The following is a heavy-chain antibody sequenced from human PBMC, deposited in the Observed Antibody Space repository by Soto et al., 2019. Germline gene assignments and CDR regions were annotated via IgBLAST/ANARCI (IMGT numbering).Heavy chain of an antibody. D-gene: IGHD6-19*01. CDR3: ARGPAYIDGWRTFDL. CDR1: DDSFRGAEYY. CDR2: TYYNGDT. V-gene: IGHV4-61*08. J-gene: IGHJ4*02. Sequence: TSETLSLTCTVSDDSFRGAEYYWRWIRQPLGKGPEWIGYTYYNGDTKYNPALRSRVTMSEDTSKNQFSLRLSSVTAADTAVYFCARGPAYIDGWRTFDLWGRGILVTVSS.